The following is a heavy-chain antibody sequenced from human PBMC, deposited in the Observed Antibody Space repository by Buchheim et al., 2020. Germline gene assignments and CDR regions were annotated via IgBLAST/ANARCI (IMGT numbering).Heavy chain of an antibody. CDR1: GFTFGSSA. V-gene: IGHV3-33*06. CDR2: IWYDGSSQ. J-gene: IGHJ2*01. CDR3: AKVPRFDTWYFDL. D-gene: IGHD3-16*01. Sequence: QVQLVESGGGVFQPGRSLRLSCAASGFTFGSSAMHWVRQAPGKGLEWVAAIWYDGSSQYYSDSVRGRFTISRDISTNTLYLQMDSLRAEDTAMYYCAKVPRFDTWYFDLWGRGTL.